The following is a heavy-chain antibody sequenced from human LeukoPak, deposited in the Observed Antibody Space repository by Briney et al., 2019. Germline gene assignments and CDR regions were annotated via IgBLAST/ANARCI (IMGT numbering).Heavy chain of an antibody. Sequence: ASVKVSCKVSGYTLTELSMHWVRQAPGKGLEWMGGFDPEDGETIYAQKFQGRVTMTEDTSTDTAYMELSSLRSEDTAVYYCATVGPTSNYVNGMDVWGQGTTVTVSS. D-gene: IGHD1-7*01. CDR3: ATVGPTSNYVNGMDV. J-gene: IGHJ6*02. CDR2: FDPEDGET. CDR1: GYTLTELS. V-gene: IGHV1-24*01.